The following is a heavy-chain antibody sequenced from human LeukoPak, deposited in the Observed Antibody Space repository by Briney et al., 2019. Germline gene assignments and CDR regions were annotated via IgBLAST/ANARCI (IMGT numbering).Heavy chain of an antibody. CDR2: IKQDGSEK. J-gene: IGHJ4*02. Sequence: PGGSLRLSCAASEFTLSSYWMSWVRQAPGKGLEWVANIKQDGSEKYYVDSVKGRFTISRDNAKNSLYPQMNSLRAEDTAVYYCASGLGWLVDNWGQGTLVTVPS. CDR1: EFTLSSYW. CDR3: ASGLGWLVDN. V-gene: IGHV3-7*01. D-gene: IGHD6-19*01.